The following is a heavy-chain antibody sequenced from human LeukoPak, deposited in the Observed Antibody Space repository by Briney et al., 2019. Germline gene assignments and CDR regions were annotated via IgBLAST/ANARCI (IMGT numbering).Heavy chain of an antibody. V-gene: IGHV1-69*04. J-gene: IGHJ4*02. D-gene: IGHD2-21*02. CDR3: ATGPQHSCGGGCYSDYFDY. CDR1: GGTFNSYG. CDR2: IILVDGIA. Sequence: SVKVSCKPSGGTFNSYGISWVRQAPGQGLEWVGRIILVDGIANYAQKFQGRVTITADKATSTAYMELSSLRSEDTAAYYCATGPQHSCGGGCYSDYFDYWGQGTLVTVSS.